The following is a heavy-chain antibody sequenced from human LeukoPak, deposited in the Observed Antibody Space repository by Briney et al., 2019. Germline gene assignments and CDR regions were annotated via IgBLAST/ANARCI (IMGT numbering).Heavy chain of an antibody. CDR1: GYTFTAHY. Sequence: ASVKVSCKASGYTFTAHYMHWVRQATGQGLEWMGWMNPNSGNTGYAQKFQGRVTMTRNTSISTAYMELSSLRSEDTAVYYCARSPSMVAGTWWFDPWGQGTLVTVSS. CDR3: ARSPSMVAGTWWFDP. V-gene: IGHV1-8*02. D-gene: IGHD6-13*01. J-gene: IGHJ5*02. CDR2: MNPNSGNT.